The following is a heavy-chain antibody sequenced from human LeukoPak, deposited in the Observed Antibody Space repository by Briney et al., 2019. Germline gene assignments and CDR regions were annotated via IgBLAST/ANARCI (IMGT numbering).Heavy chain of an antibody. CDR2: IGSSGSTV. V-gene: IGHV3-48*03. D-gene: IGHD3-10*02. Sequence: SGGSLRLSCAASGFTFSAYEMNWVRQAPGKGLEWVSYIGSSGSTVYYADSVKGRFTISRDNAKNSLYLQMNSLRAEDKAVYYCARVFGELQGFDYWGQGTLVTVSS. CDR3: ARVFGELQGFDY. CDR1: GFTFSAYE. J-gene: IGHJ4*02.